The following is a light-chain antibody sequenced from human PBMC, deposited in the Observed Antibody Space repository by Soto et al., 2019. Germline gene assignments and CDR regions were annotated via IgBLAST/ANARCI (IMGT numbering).Light chain of an antibody. V-gene: IGLV2-23*02. Sequence: QSVLTQPASVSGSPGQSITISCTGTSSDVGSYNLVSWYQQHPGKAPKLMIYEVSKRPSGVSNRFSGSKSGNTASLTISGLQAEDGADYYCCSYAGSSTYVFGTGTKVPS. J-gene: IGLJ1*01. CDR1: SSDVGSYNL. CDR3: CSYAGSSTYV. CDR2: EVS.